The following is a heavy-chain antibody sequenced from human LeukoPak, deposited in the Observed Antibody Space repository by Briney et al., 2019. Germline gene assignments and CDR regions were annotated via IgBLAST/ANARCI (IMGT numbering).Heavy chain of an antibody. CDR2: IHTTGST. D-gene: IGHD3-10*01. J-gene: IGHJ3*02. CDR1: GGSISSGSYF. Sequence: PSQTLSLTCTVSGGSISSGSYFWNWIRQPAGKGLEWIGRIHTTGSTYYNPSLKSRVTISVDTSKNQFSLKLSSVTAADTAVYYCASAVGPAELSDAFDIWGQGTMVTVSS. V-gene: IGHV4-61*02. CDR3: ASAVGPAELSDAFDI.